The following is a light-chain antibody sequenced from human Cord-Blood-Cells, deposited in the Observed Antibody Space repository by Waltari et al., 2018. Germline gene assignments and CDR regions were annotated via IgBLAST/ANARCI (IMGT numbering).Light chain of an antibody. V-gene: IGKV4-1*01. CDR1: QSVLYSSNNKNY. Sequence: IVMTQSPDSLAVSLGERATINCTSRQSVLYSSNNKNYLAWYQQKPGQPPKLLIYWASTRESGVPYRFSGSGSWIGFSLNTSYLQVGDVVVYYCHQEYSMPYRFGQGTKLEIK. J-gene: IGKJ2*03. CDR2: WAS. CDR3: HQEYSMPYR.